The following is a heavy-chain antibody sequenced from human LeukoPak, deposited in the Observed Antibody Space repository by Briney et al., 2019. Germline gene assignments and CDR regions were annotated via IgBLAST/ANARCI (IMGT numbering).Heavy chain of an antibody. CDR1: GFTFSSYS. D-gene: IGHD3-22*01. CDR2: ISSSSSYI. V-gene: IGHV3-21*01. CDR3: ARDSKGFSGYYDY. Sequence: GGSQRLSCAASGFTFSSYSMNWVRQAPGKGLEWVSSISSSSSYIYYADSVKGRFTISRDNAKNSLYLQMNSLRAEDTAVYYCARDSKGFSGYYDYWGQGTLVTVSS. J-gene: IGHJ4*02.